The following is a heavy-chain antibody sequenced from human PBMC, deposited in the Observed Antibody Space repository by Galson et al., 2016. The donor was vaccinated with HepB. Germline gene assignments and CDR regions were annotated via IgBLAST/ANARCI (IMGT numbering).Heavy chain of an antibody. CDR3: ARDGWEVPRSEKDDH. J-gene: IGHJ4*02. D-gene: IGHD1-26*01. Sequence: SVKVSCKASGYMFTSYGISWVRQAPGQGLEWMGWISGHNGDTNYAQKFEGRVTMTTNTSTSTAYMELRSLTSADTAVFYCARDGWEVPRSEKDDHWGQGTLVTVSS. CDR1: GYMFTSYG. V-gene: IGHV1-18*01. CDR2: ISGHNGDT.